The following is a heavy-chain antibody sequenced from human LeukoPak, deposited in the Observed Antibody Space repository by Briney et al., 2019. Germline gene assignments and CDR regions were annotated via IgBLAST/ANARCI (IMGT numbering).Heavy chain of an antibody. CDR3: ARGFRLSAIEDGFDP. CDR2: ITPNSGGT. Sequence: ASVKVSCKASGYTFTAYYMHWVRQAPGQGLEWMGWITPNSGGTKYAQRFQGRVTMTRDTSISTAYMELSGLRSDDTAVYYCARGFRLSAIEDGFDPWGQGTLVTVSS. CDR1: GYTFTAYY. V-gene: IGHV1-2*02. D-gene: IGHD2-2*02. J-gene: IGHJ5*02.